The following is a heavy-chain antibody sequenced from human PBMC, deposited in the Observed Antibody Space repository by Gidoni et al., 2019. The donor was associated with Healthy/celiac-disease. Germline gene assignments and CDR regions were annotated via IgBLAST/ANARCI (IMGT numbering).Heavy chain of an antibody. Sequence: EVQLVESGGGLVQPGGSLRLSCAASGFTFSSYEMNWVRQAPGKGLEWVSYISSSGSTIYYADSVKGRFTISRDNAKNSLYLQMNSLRAEDTAVYYCARGRDSNDFWSGWNWFDPWGQGTLVTVSS. V-gene: IGHV3-48*03. CDR1: GFTFSSYE. CDR2: ISSSGSTI. CDR3: ARGRDSNDFWSGWNWFDP. J-gene: IGHJ5*02. D-gene: IGHD3-3*01.